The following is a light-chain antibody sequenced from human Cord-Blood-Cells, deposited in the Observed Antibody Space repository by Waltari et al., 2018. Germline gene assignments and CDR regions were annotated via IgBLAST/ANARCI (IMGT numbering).Light chain of an antibody. CDR3: CSYAGSRLV. J-gene: IGLJ2*01. CDR2: EGS. CDR1: SSDVGSYNL. V-gene: IGLV2-23*01. Sequence: QSALTQPASVSGSPGQSITISCTGTSSDVGSYNLVSWYQQHPGKAPKLMIYEGSKRPSRVSNRFSGSKSGNTASLTISGLQAEDEADYYCCSYAGSRLVFGGGTKLTVL.